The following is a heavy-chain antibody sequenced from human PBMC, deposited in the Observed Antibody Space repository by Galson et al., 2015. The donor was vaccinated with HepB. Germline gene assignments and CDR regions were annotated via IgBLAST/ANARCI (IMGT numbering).Heavy chain of an antibody. CDR2: IYYSGST. D-gene: IGHD2-2*01. J-gene: IGHJ6*02. V-gene: IGHV4-59*01. CDR1: GGSISSYY. CDR3: ARGGYCSSTSCSKGRYGMDV. Sequence: LSLTCTVSGGSISSYYWSWIRQPPGKGLEWIGYIYYSGSTNYNPSLKSRVTISVDTSKNQFSLKLSSVTAADTAVYYCARGGYCSSTSCSKGRYGMDVWGQGTTVTVSS.